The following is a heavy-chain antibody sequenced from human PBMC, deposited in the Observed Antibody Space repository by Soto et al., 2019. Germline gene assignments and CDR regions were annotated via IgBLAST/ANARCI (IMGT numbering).Heavy chain of an antibody. J-gene: IGHJ4*02. CDR1: GGSISSGGYY. D-gene: IGHD6-19*01. V-gene: IGHV4-31*03. CDR3: ARGPGSGWYDY. Sequence: QVQLQESGPGLVKPSQTLSLTCTVSGGSISSGGYYWSWIRQHPGKGLEWIGYIYYSGNTYYNPSLTSRVTISVDTSKNQCSLKLSSVTAADTAVYYCARGPGSGWYDYWGQGTLVTVSS. CDR2: IYYSGNT.